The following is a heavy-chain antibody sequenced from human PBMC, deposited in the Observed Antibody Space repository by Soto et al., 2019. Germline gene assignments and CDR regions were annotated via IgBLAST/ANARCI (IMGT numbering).Heavy chain of an antibody. CDR3: ATTMVRGVYNWFDP. CDR2: IYHSGST. CDR1: GGSISSSNW. J-gene: IGHJ5*02. Sequence: SETLSLTCAVSGGSISSSNWWSWVRQPPGKGLEWIGEIYHSGSTNYNPSLKSRVTISVDKSKNQFSLKLSSVTAADTAVYYCATTMVRGVYNWFDPWGQGTLVTVSS. D-gene: IGHD3-10*01. V-gene: IGHV4-4*02.